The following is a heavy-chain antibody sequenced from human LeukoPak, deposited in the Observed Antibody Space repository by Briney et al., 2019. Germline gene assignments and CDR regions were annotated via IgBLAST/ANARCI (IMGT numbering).Heavy chain of an antibody. J-gene: IGHJ4*02. CDR2: ISGSGGST. Sequence: GGSLRLSCAASGFTFSSYAMSWVRQAPGKGLEWVSAISGSGGSTYYADSVKGRFTISRDNAKNSLYLQMNSLRAEDTAVYYCARTDSAVAEYYFDYWGQGTLVTVSS. V-gene: IGHV3-23*01. CDR3: ARTDSAVAEYYFDY. D-gene: IGHD6-19*01. CDR1: GFTFSSYA.